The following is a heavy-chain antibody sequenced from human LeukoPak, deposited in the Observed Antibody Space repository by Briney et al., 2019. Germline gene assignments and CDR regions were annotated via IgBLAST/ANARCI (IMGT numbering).Heavy chain of an antibody. CDR1: GFTFSSYA. CDR2: ISYDGSNK. CDR3: AKGFPKNTVLWTKDG. J-gene: IGHJ6*04. D-gene: IGHD2-21*01. V-gene: IGHV3-30-3*01. Sequence: PGRSLRLSCAASGFTFSSYAMHWVRQAPGKGLEWVAVISYDGSNKYYADSVKGRFTISRDNSKNTLYLQMNSLRAEDTAVYYRAKGFPKNTVLWTKDGWGKGTTVTVSS.